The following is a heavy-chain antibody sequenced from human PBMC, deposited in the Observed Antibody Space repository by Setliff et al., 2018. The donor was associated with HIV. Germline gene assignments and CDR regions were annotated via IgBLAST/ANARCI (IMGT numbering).Heavy chain of an antibody. Sequence: VSCKASGYTFTDYYMHWVRQAPGQGLEWMGRINPNSGGTNYVQKFQGRVTMTRDRSISTAYMELSRLRSDDTGVYYCASKVHCTNGVCLDAFDIWGQGTTVTVSS. CDR2: INPNSGGT. J-gene: IGHJ3*02. CDR3: ASKVHCTNGVCLDAFDI. D-gene: IGHD2-8*01. V-gene: IGHV1-2*05. CDR1: GYTFTDYY.